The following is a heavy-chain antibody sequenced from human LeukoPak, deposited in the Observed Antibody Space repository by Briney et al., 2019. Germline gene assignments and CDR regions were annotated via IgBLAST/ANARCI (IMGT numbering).Heavy chain of an antibody. V-gene: IGHV4-31*03. CDR1: SGSISSYDYY. CDR2: IYHSGTT. CDR3: ARYSGNYRFCDY. J-gene: IGHJ4*02. D-gene: IGHD1-26*01. Sequence: SQTLSLTCTVSSGSISSYDYYWPWIRQHPGKGLEWIGYIYHSGTTYYNPSLKSRVTISVDTSENQFSLKLTAVTAADSAMYYCARYSGNYRFCDYWGPGTLVTVSS.